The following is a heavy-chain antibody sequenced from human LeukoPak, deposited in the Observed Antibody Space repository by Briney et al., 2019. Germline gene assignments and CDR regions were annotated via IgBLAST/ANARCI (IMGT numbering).Heavy chain of an antibody. CDR2: ISWNSGYI. J-gene: IGHJ4*02. Sequence: GGSLRLSCAASGFTFGNYAMHWVRQAPGKGLEWLSIISWNSGYIGYAAPVKGRFTISRDNAKKSLELHINSPRGEDKSFYCCSKVRGTYSSGYYFDFWGRGTLVSVSS. CDR3: SKVRGTYSSGYYFDF. V-gene: IGHV3-9*01. D-gene: IGHD6-19*01. CDR1: GFTFGNYA.